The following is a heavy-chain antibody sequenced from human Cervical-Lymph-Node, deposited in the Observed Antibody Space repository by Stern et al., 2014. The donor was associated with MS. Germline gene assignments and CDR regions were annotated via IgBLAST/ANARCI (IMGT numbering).Heavy chain of an antibody. CDR3: ARGLRGSLDDYDDEFDP. J-gene: IGHJ5*02. CDR2: IFYYGSNK. D-gene: IGHD4-17*01. CDR1: GFTFSSYA. V-gene: IGHV3-30-3*01. Sequence: VQLVESGGGVVQPGRSLRLSCAASGFTFSSYAMHWVRQAPGKGLEWVAGIFYYGSNKYYADSVKGRFTITRDNSKNTLYLQMNSLRAEDTAVYYCARGLRGSLDDYDDEFDPWGQGTLVTVSS.